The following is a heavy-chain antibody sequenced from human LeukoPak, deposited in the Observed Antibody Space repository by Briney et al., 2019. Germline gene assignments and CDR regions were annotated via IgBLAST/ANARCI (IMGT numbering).Heavy chain of an antibody. J-gene: IGHJ6*03. D-gene: IGHD6-19*01. CDR3: ARVYSSGWNYYYYYYMDV. V-gene: IGHV4-39*07. Sequence: SETLSLTCTVSGGSISSSSYYWGWIRQPPGKGLEWIGSIYYSGSTYYNPSLKSRVTISVDTSKNQFSLKLSSVTAADTAVYYCARVYSSGWNYYYYYYMDVWGKGTTVTISS. CDR1: GGSISSSSYY. CDR2: IYYSGST.